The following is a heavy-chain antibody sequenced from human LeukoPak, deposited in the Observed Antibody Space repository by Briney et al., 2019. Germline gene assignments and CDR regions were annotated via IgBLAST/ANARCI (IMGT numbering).Heavy chain of an antibody. CDR1: GGSISSFY. CDR3: ARVAYSSSWYRFDP. D-gene: IGHD6-13*01. CDR2: IYYSGDT. V-gene: IGHV4-59*01. J-gene: IGHJ5*02. Sequence: SETLSLTCTVSGGSISSFYWSWIRQPPGKGLEWIGCIYYSGDTNYSPSLKSRVTISVDTSKNQFSLRLSSVTAADTAVYYCARVAYSSSWYRFDPWGQGTLVTVSS.